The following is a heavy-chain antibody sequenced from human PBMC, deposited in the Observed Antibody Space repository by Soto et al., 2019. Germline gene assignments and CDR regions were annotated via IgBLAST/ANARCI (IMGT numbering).Heavy chain of an antibody. CDR1: GGTFSSYA. CDR2: IIPIFGTA. D-gene: IGHD6-13*01. Sequence: SVKVSCKASGGTFSSYAISWVRQAPGQGLEWMGGIIPIFGTANYAQKFQGRVTITADESTSTAYMELSSLRSEDTAVYYCARDQEGSSWSYYYYGMDVWGQGTTVTVSS. V-gene: IGHV1-69*13. CDR3: ARDQEGSSWSYYYYGMDV. J-gene: IGHJ6*02.